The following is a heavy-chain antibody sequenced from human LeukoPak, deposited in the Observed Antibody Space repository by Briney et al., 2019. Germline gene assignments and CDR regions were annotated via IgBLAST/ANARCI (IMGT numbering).Heavy chain of an antibody. CDR1: GYTFISYG. CDR3: ARDAGYSSSAYMDV. D-gene: IGHD6-13*01. J-gene: IGHJ6*03. CDR2: ISAYNGNT. Sequence: ASVKVSCTASGYTFISYGISWVRQAPGQGLEWMGWISAYNGNTNYAQKFQGRVTLTTDTPTNTAYMEVRSLRSDDTAVYYCARDAGYSSSAYMDVWGKGTTVTISS. V-gene: IGHV1-18*01.